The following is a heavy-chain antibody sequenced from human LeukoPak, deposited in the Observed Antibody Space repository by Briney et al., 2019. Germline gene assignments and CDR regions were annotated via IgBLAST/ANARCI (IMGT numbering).Heavy chain of an antibody. V-gene: IGHV4-34*01. CDR3: AGLGVVVPAAPGWFDP. D-gene: IGHD2-2*01. CDR2: INHSGST. CDR1: GGSISNYY. Sequence: SETLSLTCTVSGGSISNYYWSWIRQPPGKGLEWIGEINHSGSTNYNPSLKSRVTISVDTSKNQFSLKLSSVTAADTAVYYCAGLGVVVPAAPGWFDPWGQGTLVTVSS. J-gene: IGHJ5*02.